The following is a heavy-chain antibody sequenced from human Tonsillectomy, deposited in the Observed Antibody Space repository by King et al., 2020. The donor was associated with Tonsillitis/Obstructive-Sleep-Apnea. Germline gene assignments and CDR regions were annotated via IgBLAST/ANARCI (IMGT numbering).Heavy chain of an antibody. Sequence: VQLVQSGGGVVQPGRSLRLSCAASGFTFSSYAMHWVRQAPGKGLEWVAVISYDGSNKYYADSVKGRFTISRDNSKNTLYLQMNSLRAEDTAVYYCARASSTSQGYYYYYMDVWGKGTTVTVSS. CDR2: ISYDGSNK. J-gene: IGHJ6*03. CDR1: GFTFSSYA. D-gene: IGHD2-2*01. V-gene: IGHV3-30*04. CDR3: ARASSTSQGYYYYYMDV.